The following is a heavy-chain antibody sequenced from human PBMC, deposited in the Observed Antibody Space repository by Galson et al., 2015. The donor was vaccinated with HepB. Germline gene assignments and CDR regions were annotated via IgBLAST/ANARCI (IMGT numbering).Heavy chain of an antibody. CDR2: ISAYNGNT. J-gene: IGHJ6*02. Sequence: SVKVSCKASGYTFTSYGISWVRQAPGQGLEWMGWISAYNGNTNYAQKLQGRVTMTTDTSTSTAYMELRSLRSDDTAVYYCAREQNLLWFGELLGGMDVWGQGTTVTVSS. V-gene: IGHV1-18*04. CDR1: GYTFTSYG. CDR3: AREQNLLWFGELLGGMDV. D-gene: IGHD3-10*01.